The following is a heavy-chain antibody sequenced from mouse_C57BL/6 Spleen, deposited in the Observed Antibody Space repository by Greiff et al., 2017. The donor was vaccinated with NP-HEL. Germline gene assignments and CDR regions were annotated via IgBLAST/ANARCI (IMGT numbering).Heavy chain of an antibody. CDR3: TRGGTTVVARRYFDV. Sequence: VKLMESGEGLVKPGGSLKLSCAASGFTFSSYAMSWVRQTPEKRLEWVAYISSGGDYIYYADTVKGRFTISRDNARNTLYLQMSSLKSEDTAMYYCTRGGTTVVARRYFDVWGTGTTVTVSS. J-gene: IGHJ1*03. D-gene: IGHD1-1*01. CDR2: ISSGGDYI. V-gene: IGHV5-9-1*02. CDR1: GFTFSSYA.